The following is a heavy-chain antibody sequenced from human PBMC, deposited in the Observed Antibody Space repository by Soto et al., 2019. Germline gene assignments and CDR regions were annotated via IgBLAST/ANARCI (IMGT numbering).Heavy chain of an antibody. CDR3: ARGMIVVVPAAMDDYYYYMDV. D-gene: IGHD2-2*01. V-gene: IGHV1-2*04. J-gene: IGHJ6*03. CDR1: GYTFTGYY. CDR2: INPNSGGT. Sequence: QVQLVQSGAEVKKPGASVKVSCKASGYTFTGYYMHWVRQAPGQGLEWMGWINPNSGGTNYAQKFQVWITMTRDTSIRTAYMELSRLRSDDTAVYYCARGMIVVVPAAMDDYYYYMDVWGKGTTVTVSS.